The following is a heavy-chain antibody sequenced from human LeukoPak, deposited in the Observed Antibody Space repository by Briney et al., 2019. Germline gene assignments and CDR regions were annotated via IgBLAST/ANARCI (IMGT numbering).Heavy chain of an antibody. CDR3: ARFGKTYYYGSGSYYLDY. V-gene: IGHV3-11*04. Sequence: GGSLRLSCAASGFIFSDYYMAWIRQAPGKGLECVSYISIGATTIYYADSVKGRFTISRDNAKNSLYLQMNSLRAEDTAVYYCARFGKTYYYGSGSYYLDYWGQGTLVTVSS. D-gene: IGHD3-10*01. CDR2: ISIGATTI. CDR1: GFIFSDYY. J-gene: IGHJ4*02.